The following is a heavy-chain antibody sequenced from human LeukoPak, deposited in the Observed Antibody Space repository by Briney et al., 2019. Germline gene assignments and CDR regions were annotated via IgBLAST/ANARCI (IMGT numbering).Heavy chain of an antibody. V-gene: IGHV3-30-3*01. D-gene: IGHD6-13*01. CDR2: ISYDGNNK. Sequence: GGSLRLSCAASGFTFSSYWMSWVRQAPGKGLEWVAVISYDGNNKYYADSVKGRFTISRDNSKNTLYLQMNTLRAEDTAVYYCARAPRTAANFDYWGQGTLVTVSS. CDR1: GFTFSSYW. CDR3: ARAPRTAANFDY. J-gene: IGHJ4*02.